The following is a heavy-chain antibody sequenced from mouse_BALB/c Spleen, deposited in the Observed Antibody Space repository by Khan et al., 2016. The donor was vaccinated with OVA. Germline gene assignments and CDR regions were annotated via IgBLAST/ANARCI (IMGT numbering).Heavy chain of an antibody. CDR1: GYTFTDYA. J-gene: IGHJ2*01. D-gene: IGHD2-3*01. V-gene: IGHV1S137*01. Sequence: QIQLVQSGPELVTPGVSVKISCKGSGYTFTDYAMYWVKQSHAKSLEWIGLISTYSGSTNYNQKFKGKVTMTVDKSSSAAYMELARLTSEDSAIYYCARPAYDGYYDYWGQGTTLTVSS. CDR2: ISTYSGST. CDR3: ARPAYDGYYDY.